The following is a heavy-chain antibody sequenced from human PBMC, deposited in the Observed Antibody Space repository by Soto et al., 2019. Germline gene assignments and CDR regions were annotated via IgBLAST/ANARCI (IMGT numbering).Heavy chain of an antibody. Sequence: EVQLLESGGGLVQPGGSLRLSCAASGFTFSSYAMSWVRQAPGKGLKWVSALTSSGGNTYYADSVKGRFTISRDNSKNTLYLQMNSLGAEDKAVYYCAKLSCDSWGYFDYWGQGTLVTVSS. J-gene: IGHJ4*02. CDR2: LTSSGGNT. CDR3: AKLSCDSWGYFDY. D-gene: IGHD3-16*02. V-gene: IGHV3-23*01. CDR1: GFTFSSYA.